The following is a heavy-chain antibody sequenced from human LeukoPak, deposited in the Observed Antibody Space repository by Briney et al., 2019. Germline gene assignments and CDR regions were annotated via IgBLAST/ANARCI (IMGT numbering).Heavy chain of an antibody. CDR2: ISYDGSNK. Sequence: PGKSLRLSCAASGFTFSGYPIHWVRQAPGKGLEWVAVISYDGSNKYYADSVKGRFTISRDNSKNTLYLQMNSLRAEDTAVYYCAKDWYSSVGYWGQGTLVTVSS. D-gene: IGHD6-19*01. J-gene: IGHJ4*02. CDR1: GFTFSGYP. CDR3: AKDWYSSVGY. V-gene: IGHV3-30-3*02.